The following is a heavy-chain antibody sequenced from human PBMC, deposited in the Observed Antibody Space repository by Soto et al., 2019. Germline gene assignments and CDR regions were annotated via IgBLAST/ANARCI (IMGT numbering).Heavy chain of an antibody. Sequence: QVQLVESGGGVVQPGRSLRLSCAASGFTFSSYAMHWVRQAPGKGLEWVAVISYDGSNKYYADSVKGRFTISRDNSKNTLYLQMNSLRAEDTAVYYCARSGYDYVWGSYNKPDYWGQGTLVTVSS. D-gene: IGHD3-16*01. CDR2: ISYDGSNK. J-gene: IGHJ4*02. V-gene: IGHV3-30-3*01. CDR1: GFTFSSYA. CDR3: ARSGYDYVWGSYNKPDY.